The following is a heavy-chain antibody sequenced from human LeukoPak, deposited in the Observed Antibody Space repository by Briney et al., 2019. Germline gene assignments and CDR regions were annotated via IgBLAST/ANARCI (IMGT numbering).Heavy chain of an antibody. J-gene: IGHJ4*02. CDR2: MNPNSGNT. D-gene: IGHD3-3*01. CDR1: GYTSTSYD. CDR3: ARAGYDFWSGYYMGEGNAYFDY. V-gene: IGHV1-8*01. Sequence: GASVKVSCKASGYTSTSYDINWVRQATGQGLEWMGWMNPNSGNTGYAQKFQGRVTMTRNTSISTAYMELSSLRSEDTAVYYCARAGYDFWSGYYMGEGNAYFDYWGQGTLVTVSS.